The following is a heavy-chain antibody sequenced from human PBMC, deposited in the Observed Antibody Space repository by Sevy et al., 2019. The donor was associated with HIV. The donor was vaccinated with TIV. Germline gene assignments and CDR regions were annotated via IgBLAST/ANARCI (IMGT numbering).Heavy chain of an antibody. V-gene: IGHV1-24*01. CDR2: FDPKHGET. Sequence: ASVKVSCKVSGYTLTQLSIHWVRQAPGKGLAWMGHFDPKHGETIYGQTFQGRVTMTEDTSTNTVYMQLSSLTSKDTAVYYCATEGLIYYGGSSRYQGDWFDPWGQGTLVTVSS. CDR3: ATEGLIYYGGSSRYQGDWFDP. CDR1: GYTLTQLS. D-gene: IGHD2-21*01. J-gene: IGHJ5*02.